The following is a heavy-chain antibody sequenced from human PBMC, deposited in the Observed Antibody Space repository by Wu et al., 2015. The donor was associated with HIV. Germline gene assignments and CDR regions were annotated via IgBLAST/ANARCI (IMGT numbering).Heavy chain of an antibody. D-gene: IGHD1-26*01. CDR3: AKANRIVISGIDYYHQYGMDV. Sequence: QVQLVQSGAEVKKPGSSVKVSCKASGATFGTYGFNWVRQAPGGGLEWMGRITPMFGKPNYAQKFQDRVTITADDSTNTAYMELTSLRSEDTAVYYCAKANRIVISGIDYYHQYGMDVWGQGPTVTVSS. CDR1: GATFGTYG. V-gene: IGHV1-69*13. J-gene: IGHJ6*02. CDR2: ITPMFGKP.